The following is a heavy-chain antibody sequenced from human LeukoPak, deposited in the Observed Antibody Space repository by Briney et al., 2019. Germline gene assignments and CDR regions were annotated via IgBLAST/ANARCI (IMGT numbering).Heavy chain of an antibody. CDR1: GITLSSYA. V-gene: IGHV3-23*01. CDR3: AKARGIAAAVYDH. J-gene: IGHJ4*02. D-gene: IGHD6-13*01. Sequence: GGSLRLSCAASGITLSSYAMSWVRQAPGKGLEWVAGISGSGGSTYYVDSVKGRFTISRDNAKNSLYLQMNSLRAEDTALYYCAKARGIAAAVYDHWGQGTLVTVSS. CDR2: ISGSGGST.